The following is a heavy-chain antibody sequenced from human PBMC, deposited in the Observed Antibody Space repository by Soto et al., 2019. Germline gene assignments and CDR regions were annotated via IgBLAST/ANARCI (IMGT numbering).Heavy chain of an antibody. J-gene: IGHJ4*01. CDR2: IYHSGST. CDR1: GGSISSGGYS. D-gene: IGHD6-19*01. Sequence: SETLSLTCAVSGGSISSGGYSWSWIRQPPGKGLEWIGYIYHSGSTYYNPSLKSRVTISVGRSKNQFSLKLRSVTAADTAVYYCAREGGSGWYYYDYWGHGTLVTVSS. CDR3: AREGGSGWYYYDY. V-gene: IGHV4-30-2*01.